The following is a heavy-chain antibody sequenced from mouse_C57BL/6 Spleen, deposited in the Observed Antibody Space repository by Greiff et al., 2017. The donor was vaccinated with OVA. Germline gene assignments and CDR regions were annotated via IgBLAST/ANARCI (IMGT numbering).Heavy chain of an antibody. Sequence: QVQLQQPGTELVKPGASVKLSCKASGYTFTSYWMHWVKQRPGQGLEWIGNINPSNGGTNYNEKFKSKATLTVDKSSRTAYMQLSSLTSEDSAVYYCARFDGYFAWFAYWGQGTLVTVSA. J-gene: IGHJ3*01. D-gene: IGHD2-3*01. CDR3: ARFDGYFAWFAY. CDR2: INPSNGGT. V-gene: IGHV1-53*01. CDR1: GYTFTSYW.